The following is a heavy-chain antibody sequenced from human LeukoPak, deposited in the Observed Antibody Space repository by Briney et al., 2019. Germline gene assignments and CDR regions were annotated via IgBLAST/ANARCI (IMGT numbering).Heavy chain of an antibody. Sequence: PSETLSLTCTVSGDSLSSYFWSWIRQPPGKGLEWIGYICYSGSTNYNPSLKSRVTISVDTSKNQFSLKLSSVTAADTAVYYCARANSEKYYDFWSGYPLGWFDPWGQGTLVTVSS. D-gene: IGHD3-3*01. CDR3: ARANSEKYYDFWSGYPLGWFDP. J-gene: IGHJ5*02. CDR1: GDSLSSYF. V-gene: IGHV4-59*01. CDR2: ICYSGST.